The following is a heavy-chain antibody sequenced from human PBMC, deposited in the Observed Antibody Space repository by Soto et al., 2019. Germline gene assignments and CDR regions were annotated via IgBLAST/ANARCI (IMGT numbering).Heavy chain of an antibody. CDR2: IYWADNK. CDR1: GFSLSTSGVG. J-gene: IGHJ5*02. V-gene: IGHV2-5*02. D-gene: IGHD2-15*01. Sequence: QITLKESGPTLVKPTQTLTLTCTFSGFSLSTSGVGVGWIRQPPGKALEWLALIYWADNKPYTPSLKTRLTITKDTSKLPLLITMTNIDHVDTATYACAGRMVACHWFDPWGQGTLVTVSS. CDR3: AGRMVACHWFDP.